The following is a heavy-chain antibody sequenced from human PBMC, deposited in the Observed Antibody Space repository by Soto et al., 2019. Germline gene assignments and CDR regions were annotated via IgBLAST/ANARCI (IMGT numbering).Heavy chain of an antibody. CDR3: ARIGGLGEVSPYLDY. CDR1: RGSISSYY. D-gene: IGHD3-16*02. Sequence: SLTCTVSRGSISSYYWTLIRQPPGKGLEWIGYISYSGNTNYNASLKSRVTRSVDTSTNQFSLRVTSVTAADTAVYYCARIGGLGEVSPYLDYWGQGALVTVSP. V-gene: IGHV4-59*01. CDR2: ISYSGNT. J-gene: IGHJ4*02.